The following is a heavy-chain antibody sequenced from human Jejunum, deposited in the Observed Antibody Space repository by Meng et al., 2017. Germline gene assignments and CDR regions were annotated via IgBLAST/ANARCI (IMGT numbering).Heavy chain of an antibody. D-gene: IGHD3-22*01. V-gene: IGHV3-74*01. CDR3: ARSAYYASSGYYYRD. CDR2: INGDGSST. J-gene: IGHJ4*02. Sequence: GESLKISCAASGFTFSSYWIHWVRQPPGKGLVWVSRINGDGSSTSYADSVKGRFTISRDNAKNTQYLQMNSLRAEDTAVYYCARSAYYASSGYYYRDWGQGTLVTVSS. CDR1: GFTFSSYW.